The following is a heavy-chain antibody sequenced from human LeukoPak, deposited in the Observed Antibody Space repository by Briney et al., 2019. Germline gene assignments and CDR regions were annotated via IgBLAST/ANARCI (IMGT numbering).Heavy chain of an antibody. Sequence: ASVKVSCKASGYTFTSYDINWVRQATGQGLEWMGWMNPNSGNTGYAQKFQGKVTMTRNTSISTAYMELSSLRSEDTAVYYCARGQRVEMATIQPWGQGTLVTVSS. J-gene: IGHJ5*02. V-gene: IGHV1-8*01. CDR2: MNPNSGNT. D-gene: IGHD5-24*01. CDR1: GYTFTSYD. CDR3: ARGQRVEMATIQP.